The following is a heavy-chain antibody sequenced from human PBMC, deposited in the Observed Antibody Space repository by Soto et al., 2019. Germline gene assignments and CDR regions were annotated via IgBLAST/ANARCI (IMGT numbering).Heavy chain of an antibody. J-gene: IGHJ4*02. D-gene: IGHD4-17*01. Sequence: EVPLLESGGGLVQPGGSLRLSCAASGFTFSTYAMIWVRQAPGKGLEWVSVITGSGGSTYYADSVKGRFTISRDTSKNPLFQQMNSLRAEDTAVYYCAKDRYGDYGGIDYWGQGTMVTVSS. CDR2: ITGSGGST. CDR1: GFTFSTYA. V-gene: IGHV3-23*01. CDR3: AKDRYGDYGGIDY.